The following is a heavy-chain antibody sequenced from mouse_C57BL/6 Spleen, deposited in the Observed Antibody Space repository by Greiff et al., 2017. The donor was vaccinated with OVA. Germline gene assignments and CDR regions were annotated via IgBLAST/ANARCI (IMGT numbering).Heavy chain of an antibody. CDR1: GFTFTDYY. CDR2: IRNKANGYTT. V-gene: IGHV7-3*01. CDR3: ARYNPPYFDV. Sequence: EVKLVESGGGLVQPGGSLSLSCAASGFTFTDYYMSWVRQPPGKALEWLGFIRNKANGYTTEYSGSVKGRFTISRDNSQSILYLQMNALRAEDSATYYCARYNPPYFDVWGTGTTVTVSS. J-gene: IGHJ1*03.